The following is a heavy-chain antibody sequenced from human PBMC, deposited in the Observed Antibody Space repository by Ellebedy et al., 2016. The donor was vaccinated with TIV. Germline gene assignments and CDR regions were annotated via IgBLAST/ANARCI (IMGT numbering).Heavy chain of an antibody. CDR1: CICISSYW. D-gene: IGHD4-17*01. Sequence: GESLKISCAASCICISSYWMSWVRQAPGQVLEWVANIRQDGNAKYYVDSVKGRFTISRDNAKNSLYLQMNSLRAEDTAVYYCASDGSYGDYRAPTHALSFWGQGTMVTVSS. V-gene: IGHV3-7*01. J-gene: IGHJ3*01. CDR2: IRQDGNAK. CDR3: ASDGSYGDYRAPTHALSF.